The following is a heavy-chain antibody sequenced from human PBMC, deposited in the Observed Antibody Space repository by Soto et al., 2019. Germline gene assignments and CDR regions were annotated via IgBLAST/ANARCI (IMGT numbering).Heavy chain of an antibody. V-gene: IGHV3-30-3*01. CDR2: ISYDGSNK. CDR1: GFTFSSYA. J-gene: IGHJ6*02. Sequence: QVQLVESGGGVVQPGRSLRLSCAASGFTFSSYAMHWVRQAPGKGLEWVALISYDGSNKYYADSVKGRFTISRDNSKKTLYLLTNSLRAEDTAVYYCARATYYCGMDVWGQGTTVTVSS. CDR3: ARATYYCGMDV.